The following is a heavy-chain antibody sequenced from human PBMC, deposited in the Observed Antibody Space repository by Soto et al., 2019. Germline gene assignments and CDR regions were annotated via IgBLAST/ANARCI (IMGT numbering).Heavy chain of an antibody. CDR1: GGSISSYY. Sequence: QVQLQESGPGLVKPSETLSLTCTVSGGSISSYYWSWIRQPPGKGLEWIGYIYYSGSTNYNPSLKSRVTISVDTSKNQFSLKLSSVTAADTALYYSARVPVNSLIASAGHYYYYYGMDVWGQGTTVTVSS. CDR3: ARVPVNSLIASAGHYYYYYGMDV. J-gene: IGHJ6*02. CDR2: IYYSGST. D-gene: IGHD6-13*01. V-gene: IGHV4-59*08.